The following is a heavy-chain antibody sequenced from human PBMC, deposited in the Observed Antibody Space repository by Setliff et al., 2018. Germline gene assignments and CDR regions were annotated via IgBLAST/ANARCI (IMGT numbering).Heavy chain of an antibody. CDR1: GGSISGYY. Sequence: SETLSLTCTVSGGSISGYYWSWIRQPPGKGLEWIGYIFSSGSTNYNPSLQSRVTISADTSTNQLSLKLSSVTAADTAVYYCSRGPSKVQFDTWGRGIPVTVSS. CDR3: SRGPSKVQFDT. D-gene: IGHD4-4*01. J-gene: IGHJ5*02. CDR2: IFSSGST. V-gene: IGHV4-4*08.